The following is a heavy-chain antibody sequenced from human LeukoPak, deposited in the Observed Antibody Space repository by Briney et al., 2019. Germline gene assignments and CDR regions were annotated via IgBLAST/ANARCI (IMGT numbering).Heavy chain of an antibody. J-gene: IGHJ4*02. V-gene: IGHV3-23*01. CDR3: AKESNYYDSSGYRYFDY. Sequence: GSGGSTYHADSVKGRFTISRDNSKNTLYLQMNSLRAEDTAVYYCAKESNYYDSSGYRYFDYWGQGTLVTVSS. D-gene: IGHD3-22*01. CDR2: GSGGST.